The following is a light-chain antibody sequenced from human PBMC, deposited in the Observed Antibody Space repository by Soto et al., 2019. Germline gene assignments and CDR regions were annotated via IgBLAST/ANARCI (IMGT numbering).Light chain of an antibody. Sequence: DIQMTQSPSSLSASVGDRVAITCRASQGVGNGLSWFQQKPGEAPNRLIYAASILQSGVPSRFSGSGSGTELSITISILQPADFATYYCVEHDVHPVNFDQRTRVEIK. CDR1: QGVGNG. CDR2: AAS. J-gene: IGKJ1*01. V-gene: IGKV1-17*01. CDR3: VEHDVHPVN.